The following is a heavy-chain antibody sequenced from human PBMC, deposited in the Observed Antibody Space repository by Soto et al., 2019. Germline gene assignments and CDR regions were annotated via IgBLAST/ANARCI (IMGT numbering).Heavy chain of an antibody. V-gene: IGHV4-61*01. CDR1: SGSVSSHSYY. Sequence: SETLSLTCTVSSGSVSSHSYYWSWIRQPPGKGLEWIGYIYYSGSTYYNPSLKSQVTISVDTSKNQFSLKLRSVTAADTAVYYCARTYCSSASCYGLYYFGMDVWGQGTTVTISS. CDR3: ARTYCSSASCYGLYYFGMDV. D-gene: IGHD2-2*01. J-gene: IGHJ6*02. CDR2: IYYSGST.